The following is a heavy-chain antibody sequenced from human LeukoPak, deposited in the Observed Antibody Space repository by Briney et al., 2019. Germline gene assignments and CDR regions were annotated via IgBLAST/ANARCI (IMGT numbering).Heavy chain of an antibody. CDR2: IIPIFGTA. D-gene: IGHD3-22*01. J-gene: IGHJ4*02. Sequence: SVKVSCKASGGTFSSYAISWVRQAPGQGLEWMGGIIPIFGTANYAQKFQGRVTITTDESTSTAYMELSRLRSEDTAVYYCARLIWNYYDSSGYYYFDYWGQGTLVTVSS. CDR1: GGTFSSYA. CDR3: ARLIWNYYDSSGYYYFDY. V-gene: IGHV1-69*05.